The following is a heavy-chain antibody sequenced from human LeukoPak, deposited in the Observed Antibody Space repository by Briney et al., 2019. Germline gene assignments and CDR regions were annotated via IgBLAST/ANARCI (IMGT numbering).Heavy chain of an antibody. CDR2: ISYDGSNK. D-gene: IGHD3-10*01. CDR3: ARDFVRIYGSGSYYFDY. J-gene: IGHJ4*02. Sequence: GRSLRLSCAASGFTFSSYAMHRVRQAPGKGLEWVAVISYDGSNKYYADSVKGRFTISRDNSKNTLYLQMDSLRAEDTAVYYCARDFVRIYGSGSYYFDYWGQGTLVTVSS. CDR1: GFTFSSYA. V-gene: IGHV3-30*04.